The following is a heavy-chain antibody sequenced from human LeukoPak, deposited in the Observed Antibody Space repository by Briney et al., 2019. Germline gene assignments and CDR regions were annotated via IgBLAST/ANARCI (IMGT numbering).Heavy chain of an antibody. CDR1: GFTLDDYG. CDR3: ARGEGDGNFDY. V-gene: IGHV3-20*04. CDR2: INWNGGST. D-gene: IGHD1-26*01. J-gene: IGHJ4*02. Sequence: GGSLRLSCAASGFTLDDYGMSWVRQAPGKGLEWVSGINWNGGSTGYADSVKGRFTVSRDNAKNSLYLQTNSLRAEDTALYYCARGEGDGNFDYWGRGTLVTVSS.